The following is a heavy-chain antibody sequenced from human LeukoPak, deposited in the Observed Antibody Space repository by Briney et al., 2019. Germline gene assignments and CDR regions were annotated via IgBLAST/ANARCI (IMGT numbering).Heavy chain of an antibody. D-gene: IGHD3-22*01. V-gene: IGHV3-30*03. CDR2: ISYDGRNK. Sequence: GGSLRLSCAASGFTFSNYGMHWVRQAPGRGLEWVAVISYDGRNKYYADSVKGRFTISRDNSKNTLYFEMNSLRGEDTAVYYCARDFGDSSGYYVGGFDYWGQGTLVTVSS. CDR3: ARDFGDSSGYYVGGFDY. J-gene: IGHJ4*02. CDR1: GFTFSNYG.